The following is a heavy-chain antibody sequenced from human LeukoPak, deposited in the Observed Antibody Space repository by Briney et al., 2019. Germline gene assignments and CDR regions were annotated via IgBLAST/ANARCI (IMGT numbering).Heavy chain of an antibody. J-gene: IGHJ4*02. CDR1: GFTFSSDW. CDR2: IKQDGSEK. Sequence: GGSLRLSCAASGFTFSSDWMSWVRQAPGEGLEWVANIKQDGSEKYYVDSVKGRFTISRDNAKNSLYLQMNSLRAEDTAVYYCAREGAGTVDYWGQGTLVTVSS. D-gene: IGHD1-1*01. V-gene: IGHV3-7*01. CDR3: AREGAGTVDY.